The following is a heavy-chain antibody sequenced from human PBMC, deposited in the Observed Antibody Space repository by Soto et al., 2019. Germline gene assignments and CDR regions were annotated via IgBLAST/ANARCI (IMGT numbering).Heavy chain of an antibody. J-gene: IGHJ4*02. V-gene: IGHV1-69*13. CDR3: ARYRYSSSYFYYFDY. Sequence: SVKVSCKASGGTFSSYAISWVRQAPGQGLEWMGGIIPIFGTAKYAQKFQGRVTITADESTSTAYMELSSLRSEDTAVYYCARYRYSSSYFYYFDYWGQGNLVTVSS. D-gene: IGHD6-13*01. CDR2: IIPIFGTA. CDR1: GGTFSSYA.